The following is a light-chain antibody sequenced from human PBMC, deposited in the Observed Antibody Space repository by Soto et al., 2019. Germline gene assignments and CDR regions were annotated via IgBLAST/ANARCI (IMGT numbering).Light chain of an antibody. V-gene: IGLV2-23*01. CDR1: SSDVGSYNL. J-gene: IGLJ1*01. CDR2: EGS. CDR3: CSYAGSSPGV. Sequence: QSALTQPASVSGSPGQSITISCTGTSSDVGSYNLVSWYQQHPGKAPKLIIYEGSKRPSGVSNRFSGSKSGNTASLTISGLQAEDEADYYCCSYAGSSPGVFGTGNKLT.